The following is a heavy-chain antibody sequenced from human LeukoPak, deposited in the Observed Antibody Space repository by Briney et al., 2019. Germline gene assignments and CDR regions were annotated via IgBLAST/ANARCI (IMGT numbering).Heavy chain of an antibody. CDR3: ARKSAARKTSEFDY. Sequence: GASVKVSCKASGYTFSGYYMNWVRQAPGQGLEWMGWINPNSGGTKYAQKFQGRVTMTSDTSISTAYMELSSLISDDPAVYYCARKSAARKTSEFDYWGQGTLVTVSS. CDR2: INPNSGGT. CDR1: GYTFSGYY. J-gene: IGHJ4*02. V-gene: IGHV1-2*02. D-gene: IGHD6-6*01.